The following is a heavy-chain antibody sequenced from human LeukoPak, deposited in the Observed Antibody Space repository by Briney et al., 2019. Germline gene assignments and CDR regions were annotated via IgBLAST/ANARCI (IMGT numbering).Heavy chain of an antibody. CDR1: RFTFSSYG. J-gene: IGHJ4*02. V-gene: IGHV3-33*01. Sequence: GGSLRLSCAASRFTFSSYGMHWVRQAPGKGLEWVAIMWYDGSNKYYTDSVKGRFTISRDNSKNTLYLQMNSLRVEDTAVYYCAREDTALVIAYWGQGTLVTVSS. CDR3: AREDTALVIAY. D-gene: IGHD5-18*01. CDR2: MWYDGSNK.